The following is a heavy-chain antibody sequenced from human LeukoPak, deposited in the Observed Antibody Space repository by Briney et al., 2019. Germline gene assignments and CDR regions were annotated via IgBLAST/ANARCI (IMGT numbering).Heavy chain of an antibody. CDR2: IRSKAYGGTT. CDR3: TISPASYDSSGYSIDY. Sequence: GGSLRLSCTASGFTFGDYAMSWVRQAPGKGLEWVGFIRSKAYGGTTEYAASVKGRFTISRYDSKSIAYLQMNSLKTEDTAVYYCTISPASYDSSGYSIDYWGQGTLVTVSS. V-gene: IGHV3-49*04. D-gene: IGHD3-22*01. J-gene: IGHJ4*02. CDR1: GFTFGDYA.